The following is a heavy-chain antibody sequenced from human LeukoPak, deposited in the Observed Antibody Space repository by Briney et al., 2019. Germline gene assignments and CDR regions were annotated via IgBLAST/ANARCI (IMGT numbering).Heavy chain of an antibody. CDR3: ARGTIFGVVTSSGFDY. D-gene: IGHD3-3*01. J-gene: IGHJ4*02. CDR1: GGSISSGDYY. V-gene: IGHV4-30-4*01. CDR2: IYYSGST. Sequence: SETLSLTCTVSGGSISSGDYYWSWIRQPPGKGLKWIVYIYYSGSTYYNPSLKSRVTISVDTSKDQFSLKLSSVTAADTAVYYCARGTIFGVVTSSGFDYWGQGTLVTVSS.